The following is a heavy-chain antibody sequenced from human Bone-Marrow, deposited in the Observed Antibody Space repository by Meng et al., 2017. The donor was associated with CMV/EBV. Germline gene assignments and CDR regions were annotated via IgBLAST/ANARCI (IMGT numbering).Heavy chain of an antibody. Sequence: QVHVVHAGDAEKTPGSCLKASCKASEYTFTGYYMHWVRQAPGQGLEWMGWINPNRGGTNYAQKFQGRVTMTRDTSISTAYMELSRLRSDDTAVYYCASGGGGYSYGSGYWGQGTLVTVS. CDR3: ASGGGGYSYGSGY. CDR1: EYTFTGYY. D-gene: IGHD5-18*01. V-gene: IGHV1-2*02. CDR2: INPNRGGT. J-gene: IGHJ4*02.